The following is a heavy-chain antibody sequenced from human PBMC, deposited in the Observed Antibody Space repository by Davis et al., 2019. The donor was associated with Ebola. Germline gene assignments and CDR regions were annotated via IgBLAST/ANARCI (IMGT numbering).Heavy chain of an antibody. J-gene: IGHJ6*03. Sequence: GESLKISCAASGFTVSTNYMTWVRQAPGKGLEWVSSIYSAGSAYYADSVRGRFTISRDNSKDTVYLQMNSLRVEDTAVYYCARADYYYYMDVWGKGATVTVSS. CDR2: IYSAGSA. CDR1: GFTVSTNY. V-gene: IGHV3-53*01. CDR3: ARADYYYYMDV.